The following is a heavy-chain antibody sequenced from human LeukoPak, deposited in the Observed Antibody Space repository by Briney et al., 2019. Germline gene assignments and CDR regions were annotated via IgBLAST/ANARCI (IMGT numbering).Heavy chain of an antibody. Sequence: GGSLRLSCAASGFTFSSYAMHWVRQAPGKGLEWVAVISYDGSNKYYADSVRGRFTISRDNSKNTLYLQMNSLRAEDTAVYYCARSRAGVWYFDYWGQGPLVTVSS. V-gene: IGHV3-30*04. CDR1: GFTFSSYA. D-gene: IGHD3-10*01. CDR2: ISYDGSNK. J-gene: IGHJ4*02. CDR3: ARSRAGVWYFDY.